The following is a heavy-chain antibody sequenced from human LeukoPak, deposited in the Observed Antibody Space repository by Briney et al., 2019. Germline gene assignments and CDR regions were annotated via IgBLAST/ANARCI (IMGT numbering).Heavy chain of an antibody. D-gene: IGHD2-2*02. J-gene: IGHJ4*02. V-gene: IGHV7-4-1*02. CDR2: INTDTGNP. CDR3: ARAMAICSSTSCYRWGFDY. CDR1: GYTFTTYG. Sequence: ASVKVSCKASGYTFTTYGMNWVRQAPGQGLEWMGWINTDTGNPTYAQGFTGRFVFSLDTSVSAAYLQISSLKAEDTAVYYCARAMAICSSTSCYRWGFDYWGQGTLVTVSS.